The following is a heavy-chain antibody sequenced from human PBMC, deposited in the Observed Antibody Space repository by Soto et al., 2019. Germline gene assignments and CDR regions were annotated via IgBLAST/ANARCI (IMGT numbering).Heavy chain of an antibody. J-gene: IGHJ1*01. Sequence: EVQLVASGGGLVQPGGSLRLSCAASGFTFDRYWFSWVRQTPGKELEWVANIRQDGNEMYYADSVKGRFTISRDNAESTLYLQMNSLTDEDTAVYYCARLAEVFGDVYQYWGLGTVVTVSS. CDR3: ARLAEVFGDVYQY. CDR1: GFTFDRYW. V-gene: IGHV3-7*03. D-gene: IGHD4-17*01. CDR2: IRQDGNEM.